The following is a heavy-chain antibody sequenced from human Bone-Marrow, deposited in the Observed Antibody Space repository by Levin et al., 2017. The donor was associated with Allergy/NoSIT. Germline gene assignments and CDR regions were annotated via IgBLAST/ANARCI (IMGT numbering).Heavy chain of an antibody. J-gene: IGHJ4*02. V-gene: IGHV3-23*01. CDR1: GFTFSTYA. CDR2: ISGSGGST. Sequence: PGESLKISCAASGFTFSTYAMSWVRQAPGKGLEWVSAISGSGGSTYYADSVKGRFTISRDNSKNTLYLQMNSLRAEDTAVYYCAKAYRFDYWGQGTLVTVSS. CDR3: AKAYRFDY.